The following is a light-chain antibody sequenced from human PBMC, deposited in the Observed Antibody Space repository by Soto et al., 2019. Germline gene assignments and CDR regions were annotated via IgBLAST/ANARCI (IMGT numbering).Light chain of an antibody. J-gene: IGKJ1*01. CDR1: QSVSSSY. V-gene: IGKV3-20*01. CDR2: GAS. Sequence: EIVLTQSPVTLSLSPGEIATLSCSASQSVSSSYLAWYQQKPGQAPRLLIYGASSRATGIPDRFSGSGSGTDFTLTISRLDPEDFAVYYCQKYGSSPLKFGQGTKVDIK. CDR3: QKYGSSPLK.